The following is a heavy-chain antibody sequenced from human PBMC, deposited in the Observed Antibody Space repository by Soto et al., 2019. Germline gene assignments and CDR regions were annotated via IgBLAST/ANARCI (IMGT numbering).Heavy chain of an antibody. CDR2: IIPIFGTA. Sequence: QVQLVQSGAEVKKPGSSVKVSCKASGGTFSSYAISWVRQAPGQGLEWMGGIIPIFGTANYAQKFQGRVTITADESTSTAYMELSSLRSKDTAVYYCAREGVDNPDQPGYGMDVWGQGTTVTVSS. D-gene: IGHD5-12*01. J-gene: IGHJ6*02. V-gene: IGHV1-69*12. CDR3: AREGVDNPDQPGYGMDV. CDR1: GGTFSSYA.